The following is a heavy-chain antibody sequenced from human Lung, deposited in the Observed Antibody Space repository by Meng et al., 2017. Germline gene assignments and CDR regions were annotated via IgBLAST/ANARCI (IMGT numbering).Heavy chain of an antibody. CDR2: INHSGST. CDR1: GGSFSDYY. V-gene: IGHV4-34*01. Sequence: VQLPLWGPGLLKPSETLSLTCVVSGGSFSDYYWSWIRQPPGKGLEWIGEINHSGSTNYNPSLESRATISVDTSQNNLSLKLSSVTAADSAVYYCARGPTTMAHDFDYWGQGTLVTVSS. J-gene: IGHJ4*02. D-gene: IGHD4-11*01. CDR3: ARGPTTMAHDFDY.